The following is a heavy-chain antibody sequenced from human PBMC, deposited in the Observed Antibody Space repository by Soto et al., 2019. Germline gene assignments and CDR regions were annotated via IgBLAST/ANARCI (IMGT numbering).Heavy chain of an antibody. CDR2: ISYDESDK. Sequence: SLRLSCAASGFSFNSYPMHWVRQAPGKGLEWVALISYDESDKYYADSVKGRFTISRDNSKNTLYLQMNSLRAEDTAVYYCARWSVQYDSYGYLWGQGTLVTVSS. J-gene: IGHJ5*02. V-gene: IGHV3-30-3*01. D-gene: IGHD5-18*01. CDR3: ARWSVQYDSYGYL. CDR1: GFSFNSYP.